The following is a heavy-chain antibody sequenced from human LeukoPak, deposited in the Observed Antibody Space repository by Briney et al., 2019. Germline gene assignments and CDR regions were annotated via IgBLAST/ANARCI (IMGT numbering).Heavy chain of an antibody. D-gene: IGHD6-6*01. CDR3: AKQGYSNSVSYFDY. Sequence: SGGSLRLSCAASGFTFSSYWMSWVRQAPGKGPEWVANIKQDESEKYYVDSVKGRFTISRDNAKNSLYLQMNSLRAEDTAVYCCAKQGYSNSVSYFDYWGQGALVSVSS. CDR1: GFTFSSYW. CDR2: IKQDESEK. V-gene: IGHV3-7*03. J-gene: IGHJ4*02.